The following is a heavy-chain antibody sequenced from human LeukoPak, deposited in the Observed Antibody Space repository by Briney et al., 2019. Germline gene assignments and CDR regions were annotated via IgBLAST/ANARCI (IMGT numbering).Heavy chain of an antibody. D-gene: IGHD6-13*01. Sequence: GGSLRLSCAASGFTFSSYSMNWVRQAPGKGLEWVSSISSSSSYIYYADSVKGRFTISRDNAKNSLYPQMNSLRAEDTAVYYCASGDSWVDYWGQGTLVTVSS. CDR3: ASGDSWVDY. CDR2: ISSSSSYI. CDR1: GFTFSSYS. V-gene: IGHV3-21*01. J-gene: IGHJ4*02.